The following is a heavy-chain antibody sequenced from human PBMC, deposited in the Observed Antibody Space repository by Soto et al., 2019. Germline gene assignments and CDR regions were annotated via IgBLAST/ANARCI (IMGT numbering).Heavy chain of an antibody. CDR3: ASPTTPLYYYYGMDV. CDR2: IIPIFGTA. J-gene: IGHJ6*02. V-gene: IGHV1-69*12. D-gene: IGHD1-7*01. Sequence: QVQLVQSGAEVKKPGSSVKVSCKASGGTFSSYAISWVRQAPGQGLEWMGGIIPIFGTANYAQKFQGRVTMTAAASTSTAYMELSSLRAEDTAVYYCASPTTPLYYYYGMDVWGQGTTVTVSS. CDR1: GGTFSSYA.